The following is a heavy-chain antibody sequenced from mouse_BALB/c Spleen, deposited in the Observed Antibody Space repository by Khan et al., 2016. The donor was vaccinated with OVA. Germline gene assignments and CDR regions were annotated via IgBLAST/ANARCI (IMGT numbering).Heavy chain of an antibody. CDR3: ARGSSWYFDV. CDR1: GYTFTDYN. V-gene: IGHV1S29*02. J-gene: IGHJ1*01. D-gene: IGHD1-1*01. Sequence: VQLQQSGPEVVKPGASVKISCKASGYTFTDYNMNWVKQSHGKSLEWIGYIYPYNGGTVYSQRFGNKATLTVDTSSSTAYMELRSLTSEDSAVYYCARGSSWYFDVWGAGTTVTVSS. CDR2: IYPYNGGT.